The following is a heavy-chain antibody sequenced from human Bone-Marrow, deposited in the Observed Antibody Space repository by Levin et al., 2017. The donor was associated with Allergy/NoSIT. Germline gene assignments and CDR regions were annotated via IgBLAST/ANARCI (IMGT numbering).Heavy chain of an antibody. CDR3: ARSGGEGSGNYSFDY. CDR2: INPNSGGT. V-gene: IGHV1-2*04. Sequence: ASVKVSCKASGYTFTGYYMHWVRQAPGQGLEWMGWINPNSGGTNYAQKFQGWVTMTRDTSINTAYMELSRLRSDDTAVYYCARSGGEGSGNYSFDYWGQGTLVTVSS. CDR1: GYTFTGYY. D-gene: IGHD3-10*01. J-gene: IGHJ4*02.